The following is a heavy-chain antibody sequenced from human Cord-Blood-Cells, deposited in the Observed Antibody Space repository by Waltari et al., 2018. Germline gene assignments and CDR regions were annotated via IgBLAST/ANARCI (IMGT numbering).Heavy chain of an antibody. CDR2: IYSGGST. Sequence: EVQLVESGGGLVEPGGSLRLSCAASGFTVSSTYITWVRQAPGKGLEWVSVIYSGGSTYYADSVKGRFTISRHNSKNTLYLQMNSLRAEDTAVYYCARVTGTYYFDYWGQGTLVTVSS. CDR3: ARVTGTYYFDY. D-gene: IGHD1-20*01. V-gene: IGHV3-53*04. CDR1: GFTVSSTY. J-gene: IGHJ4*02.